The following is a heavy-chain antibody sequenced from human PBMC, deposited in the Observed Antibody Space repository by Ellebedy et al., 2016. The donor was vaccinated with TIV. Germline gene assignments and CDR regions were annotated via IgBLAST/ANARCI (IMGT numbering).Heavy chain of an antibody. Sequence: GESLKISXAASGFTFSSYGMLWVRQAPGKGLERVAVISYDGSNKYYADSVKGRFTISRDNSKNTLYLQMNSLRAEDTAVYFCARDGQLEASYYYYYMDVWGKGTTVTVSS. CDR3: ARDGQLEASYYYYYMDV. V-gene: IGHV3-30*03. J-gene: IGHJ6*03. CDR2: ISYDGSNK. D-gene: IGHD6-6*01. CDR1: GFTFSSYG.